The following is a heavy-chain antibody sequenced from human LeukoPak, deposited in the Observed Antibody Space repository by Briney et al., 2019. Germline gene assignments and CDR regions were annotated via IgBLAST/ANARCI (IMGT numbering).Heavy chain of an antibody. CDR2: IKRDGSEK. D-gene: IGHD6-13*01. Sequence: GGSLRLSCAASGFTFSSYWMSWVRQAPGKGLEWVANIKRDGSEKYYVDSVKGRFTIFRDNSKNTLYLQMNSLRAEDTAVYYCAKGSLGSWYYFDHWGQGTLVTVSS. V-gene: IGHV3-7*03. CDR1: GFTFSSYW. J-gene: IGHJ4*02. CDR3: AKGSLGSWYYFDH.